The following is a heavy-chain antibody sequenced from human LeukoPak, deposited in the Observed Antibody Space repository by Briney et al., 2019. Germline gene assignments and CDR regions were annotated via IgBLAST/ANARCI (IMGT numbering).Heavy chain of an antibody. Sequence: GASVKVSCKASGYTFTSYGISWVRQAPGQGLEWMGWISAYNGNTNYAQKLQGRVTMTTDTSTSTAYMELRSLRSDDTAVYYCASHYYGDYDNWFDPWGQGTLVTVSS. CDR1: GYTFTSYG. CDR2: ISAYNGNT. CDR3: ASHYYGDYDNWFDP. D-gene: IGHD4-17*01. J-gene: IGHJ5*02. V-gene: IGHV1-18*01.